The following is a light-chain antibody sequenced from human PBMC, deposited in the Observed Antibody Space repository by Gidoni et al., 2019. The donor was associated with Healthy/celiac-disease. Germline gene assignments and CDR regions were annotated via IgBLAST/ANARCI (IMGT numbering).Light chain of an antibody. CDR1: QGISSY. J-gene: IGKJ5*01. CDR2: AAS. Sequence: DIQLTQSPSFLSASVGDRVTITCRASQGISSYLAWYQQKPGKAPKLLIYAASTLQSGVPSRFSGSGSGTEFTLTISSLQPEDFATYYCQQRNSYPRFGQXTRLEIK. V-gene: IGKV1-9*01. CDR3: QQRNSYPR.